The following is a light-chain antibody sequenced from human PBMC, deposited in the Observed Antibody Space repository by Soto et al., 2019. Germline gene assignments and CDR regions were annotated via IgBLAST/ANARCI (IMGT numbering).Light chain of an antibody. CDR2: DVN. V-gene: IGLV2-14*03. J-gene: IGLJ1*01. CDR3: GSYTSSSTLYV. CDR1: SSDVGGYNY. Sequence: QSALTQPASVSGSPGQSITISCTGTSSDVGGYNYVSWYQQHPGKAPKFMIYDVNNRPSGVSNRFSGSKSGNTASLTISGLQAEDEADYYCGSYTSSSTLYVFGTGTKLTVL.